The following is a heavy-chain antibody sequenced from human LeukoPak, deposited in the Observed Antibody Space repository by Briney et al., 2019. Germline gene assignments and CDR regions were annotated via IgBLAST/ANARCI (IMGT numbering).Heavy chain of an antibody. Sequence: PGGSLRLSCAASGFTFSSYAMSWVGHAPGKGMEWVSAMSGSGGSTYYADSMKGRFTIFRDNSKNTLYLQMNSLRAEDTAVYYCAKDYGHAYNQGYFAYWGQGTVVTVSS. J-gene: IGHJ4*02. CDR1: GFTFSSYA. CDR3: AKDYGHAYNQGYFAY. CDR2: MSGSGGST. D-gene: IGHD5-24*01. V-gene: IGHV3-23*01.